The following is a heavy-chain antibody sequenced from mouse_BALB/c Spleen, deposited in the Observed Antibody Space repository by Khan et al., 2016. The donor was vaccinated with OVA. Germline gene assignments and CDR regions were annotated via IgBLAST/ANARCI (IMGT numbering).Heavy chain of an antibody. J-gene: IGHJ3*01. CDR3: ARKGYGNYAFAY. CDR2: IYPGDGDT. CDR1: GYAFSNYW. V-gene: IGHV1-80*01. D-gene: IGHD2-10*02. Sequence: QVQLQQSGAELVRPGSSVKISCKASGYAFSNYWMNWVKQRPGQGLEWIGQIYPGDGDTNYSGKFKGRATLTADKSSSTAYMQISSLTSEDSAVYFCARKGYGNYAFAYWGQGTLVTVSA.